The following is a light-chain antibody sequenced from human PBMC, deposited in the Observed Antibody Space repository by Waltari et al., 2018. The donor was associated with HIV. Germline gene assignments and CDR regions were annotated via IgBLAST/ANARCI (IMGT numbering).Light chain of an antibody. CDR2: EVR. CDR3: SSYSSSSTPVI. J-gene: IGLJ2*01. CDR1: RSDVGGYNS. Sequence: QSALTQPASVSGSPGQSITISCTGTRSDVGGYNSVSWYQLHPGKAPKLLIYEVRSRPSGVSNRFSGSKSGNTASLAISGLQAEDEADYYCSSYSSSSTPVIFGGGTKLTVL. V-gene: IGLV2-14*01.